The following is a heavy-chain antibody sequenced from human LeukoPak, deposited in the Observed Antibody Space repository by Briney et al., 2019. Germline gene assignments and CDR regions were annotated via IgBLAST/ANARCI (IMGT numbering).Heavy chain of an antibody. V-gene: IGHV4-59*12. CDR3: ARGLPGTTSFDP. D-gene: IGHD1-1*01. CDR2: IYYSGST. CDR1: GGSISSYY. J-gene: IGHJ5*02. Sequence: PSETLSLTCTVSGGSISSYYWSWIRQPPGKGLEWIGYIYYSGSTNYNPSLKSRVTISVDTSKNQFSLKLTSVTAADTAVYYCARGLPGTTSFDPWGQGTLVTVSS.